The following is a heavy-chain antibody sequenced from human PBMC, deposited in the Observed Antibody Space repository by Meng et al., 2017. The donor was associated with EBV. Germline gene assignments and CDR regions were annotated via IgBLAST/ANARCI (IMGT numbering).Heavy chain of an antibody. J-gene: IGHJ4*02. CDR3: WGDLNYGSY. CDR1: GFIFRDSA. V-gene: IGHV3-73*01. Sequence: EVHLGGSGGGLVQPGGALNSSCGASGFIFRDSAMHWVRQASGKGLEWVGRVETKASKYATAYAASVKGRFSVSRDDSKNMVFLEMNSLKTEDTARYYCWGDLNYGSYWGQGTLVTVSS. CDR2: VETKASKYAT. D-gene: IGHD3-16*01.